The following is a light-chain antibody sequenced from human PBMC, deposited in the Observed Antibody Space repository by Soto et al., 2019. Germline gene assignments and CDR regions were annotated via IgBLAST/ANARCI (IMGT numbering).Light chain of an antibody. J-gene: IGLJ1*01. CDR2: GNN. CDR1: SSNIGAGYG. Sequence: VLTQPPSVSGAPGQRVTISCTGSSSNIGAGYGVHWYQQLPGTAPKLLIYGNNNRPSRVPDRFSGSKSGTSASLAITGLQAEDEADYYCQSYDSSLSAFYVFGAGTKVTVL. CDR3: QSYDSSLSAFYV. V-gene: IGLV1-40*01.